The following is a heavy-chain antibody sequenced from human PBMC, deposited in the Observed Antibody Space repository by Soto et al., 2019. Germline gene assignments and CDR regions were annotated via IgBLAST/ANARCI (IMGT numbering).Heavy chain of an antibody. J-gene: IGHJ4*02. Sequence: GESLKISCKGSGYSFTSYWIGWVRQMPGKGLEWMGIIYPGDSDTRYSPSFQGQVTISADKSISTAYLQWSSLKASDTAMYYCARTYYYDSSGYYPFDEWGQGTLVTVSS. CDR3: ARTYYYDSSGYYPFDE. CDR2: IYPGDSDT. V-gene: IGHV5-51*01. CDR1: GYSFTSYW. D-gene: IGHD3-22*01.